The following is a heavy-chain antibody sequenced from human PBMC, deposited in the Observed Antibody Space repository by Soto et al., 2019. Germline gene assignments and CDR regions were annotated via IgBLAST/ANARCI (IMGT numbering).Heavy chain of an antibody. V-gene: IGHV4-61*01. CDR3: ASQYSSSFHYYYGMDV. CDR2: IYYSGST. Sequence: PSETLSLTCTVSGGSVSSGSYYWSWIRQPPGKGLEWIGYIYYSGSTNYNPSLKSRVTISVGTSKNQFSLKLSSVTAADTAVYYCASQYSSSFHYYYGMDVWGQGTTVTVSS. J-gene: IGHJ6*02. CDR1: GGSVSSGSYY. D-gene: IGHD6-6*01.